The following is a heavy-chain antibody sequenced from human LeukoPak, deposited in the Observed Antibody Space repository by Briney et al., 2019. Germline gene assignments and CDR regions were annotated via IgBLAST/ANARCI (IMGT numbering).Heavy chain of an antibody. Sequence: SETLSLTCTVSGYSINSGYYWGWIRPPPGKGLEWIGSIYPSGSTYYYPSLKSRVTISLDTSKNQFSLKLSSVTAADTAVYYCARVGGDGYNSWVVGFDYWGQGTLVTVSS. D-gene: IGHD5-24*01. V-gene: IGHV4-38-2*02. CDR1: GYSINSGYY. CDR2: IYPSGST. J-gene: IGHJ4*02. CDR3: ARVGGDGYNSWVVGFDY.